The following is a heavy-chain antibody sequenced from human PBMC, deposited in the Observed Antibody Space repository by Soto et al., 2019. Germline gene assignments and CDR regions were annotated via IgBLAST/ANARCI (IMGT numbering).Heavy chain of an antibody. CDR2: IIPIPGTA. V-gene: IGHV1-69*01. J-gene: IGHJ6*02. CDR3: ARSQGSSTSLEIYYYYYYGMDV. Sequence: QVQLVQSGAEVKKPGSSVKVSCKASGGTFGSYAISWVREAAGQGLEWMGGIIPIPGTANYAQKFQGRVTIAADESTSTADMELSSLRSEDTAVYYCARSQGSSTSLEIYYYYYYGMDVWGQGTTVTVSS. CDR1: GGTFGSYA. D-gene: IGHD2-2*01.